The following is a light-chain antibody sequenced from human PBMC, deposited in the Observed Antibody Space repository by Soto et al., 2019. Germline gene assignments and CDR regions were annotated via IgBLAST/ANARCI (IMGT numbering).Light chain of an antibody. J-gene: IGKJ3*01. V-gene: IGKV1-33*01. CDR1: QNIRTY. Sequence: DIQMTQSPSSLSASVGDRVTITCQASQNIRTYLNWYQQKPGQAPKLLIDDASNLGIGVLSRFSGSRSGTDFIFTISSLQPEDIATYYCQQYDDLPFTFGPGTKVDIK. CDR2: DAS. CDR3: QQYDDLPFT.